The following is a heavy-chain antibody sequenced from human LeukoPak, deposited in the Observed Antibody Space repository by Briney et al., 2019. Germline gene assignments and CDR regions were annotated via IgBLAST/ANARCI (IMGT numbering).Heavy chain of an antibody. V-gene: IGHV1-69*01. CDR2: IIPIFGTA. CDR1: GFTFSSYA. CDR3: ASTIAARPTYYYYYMDV. Sequence: GGSLRLSCAASGFTFSSYAISWVRQAPGQGLEWMGGIIPIFGTANYAQKFQGRVTITADESTSTAYMELSSLRSEDTAVYYCASTIAARPTYYYYYMDVWGKGATVTVSS. J-gene: IGHJ6*03. D-gene: IGHD6-6*01.